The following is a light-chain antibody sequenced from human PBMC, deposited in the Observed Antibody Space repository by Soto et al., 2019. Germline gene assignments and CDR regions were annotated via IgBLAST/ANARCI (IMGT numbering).Light chain of an antibody. CDR1: QSVSSN. CDR3: QQYNNWLALT. CDR2: GAS. Sequence: EIVMTQSPATLSVSPGERATLSCRASQSVSSNLAWYQQKPGQAPRLLIYGASTRATGIPARFSGSGSGTEFTLTIGSLQSEDFAVYYCQQYNNWLALTFGGGTKVDI. J-gene: IGKJ4*01. V-gene: IGKV3-15*01.